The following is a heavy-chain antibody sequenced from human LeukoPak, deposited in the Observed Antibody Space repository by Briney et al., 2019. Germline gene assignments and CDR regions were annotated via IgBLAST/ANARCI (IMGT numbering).Heavy chain of an antibody. J-gene: IGHJ5*02. CDR3: ARSSVVVPAASGWFDP. CDR1: GYTFTGYY. CDR2: INPNSGGT. D-gene: IGHD2-2*01. Sequence: GASVKVSCTASGYTFTGYYMHWVRQAPGQGLEWMGWINPNSGGTNYAQKFQGRVTMTRDTSISTAYMELSRLRSDDTAVYYCARSSVVVPAASGWFDPWGQGTLVTVSS. V-gene: IGHV1-2*02.